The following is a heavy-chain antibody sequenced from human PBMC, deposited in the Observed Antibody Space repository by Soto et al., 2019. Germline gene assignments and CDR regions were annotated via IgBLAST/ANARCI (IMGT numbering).Heavy chain of an antibody. V-gene: IGHV3-11*01. Sequence: PGGSLRLSCAASGFTFSDYYMSWIRQAPGKGLEWVSYISSSGSTIYYADSVKGRFTISRDDAKNSLYLQMNSLRSDDTAVYYCARDREITIFGVVIIYGMDVWGQGTTVTVSS. D-gene: IGHD3-3*01. J-gene: IGHJ6*02. CDR1: GFTFSDYY. CDR3: ARDREITIFGVVIIYGMDV. CDR2: ISSSGSTI.